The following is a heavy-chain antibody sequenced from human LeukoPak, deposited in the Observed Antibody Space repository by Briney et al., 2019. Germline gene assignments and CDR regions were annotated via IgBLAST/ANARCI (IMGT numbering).Heavy chain of an antibody. CDR1: VDSFSGHY. Sequence: SETLSLTCAVYVDSFSGHYWTWIRQPPGKGLEWIGEINHSGSTNYNPSLKSRPTISIDTSKNQFSLKLSSVTAADTAAYYCAGQGVNTTIVQVMYAFDIWGQGTTVTVSS. J-gene: IGHJ3*02. CDR2: INHSGST. D-gene: IGHD5-18*01. CDR3: AGQGVNTTIVQVMYAFDI. V-gene: IGHV4-34*01.